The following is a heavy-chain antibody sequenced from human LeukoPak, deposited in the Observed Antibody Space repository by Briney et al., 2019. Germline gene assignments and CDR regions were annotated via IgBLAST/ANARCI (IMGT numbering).Heavy chain of an antibody. CDR3: ARERVVEVTAEFYFDY. V-gene: IGHV4-30-4*01. J-gene: IGHJ4*02. Sequence: KPSETLSLTCTVSGGSISSGDYYWYWIRQPPGTGLEWIGHIYHSGSTDYNPSLKSRVTISIDTSKNQFSLKLSSVTAADTAVYYCARERVVEVTAEFYFDYWGQGTLVTVSS. CDR2: IYHSGST. D-gene: IGHD3-22*01. CDR1: GGSISSGDYY.